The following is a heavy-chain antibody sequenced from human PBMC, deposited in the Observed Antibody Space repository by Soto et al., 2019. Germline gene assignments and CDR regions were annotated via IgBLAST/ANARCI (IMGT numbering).Heavy chain of an antibody. Sequence: GGALRLYCAASVFTFSNYGMHWVRQAPGKGLEWVAVIWFDGSNKYYADSVTGRFTISRDNSKNTLFVQMNSLRAEDTAVYYCARDPSHGSGSYLDYWGQGTLVTVSS. V-gene: IGHV3-33*01. CDR1: VFTFSNYG. CDR2: IWFDGSNK. D-gene: IGHD3-10*01. CDR3: ARDPSHGSGSYLDY. J-gene: IGHJ4*02.